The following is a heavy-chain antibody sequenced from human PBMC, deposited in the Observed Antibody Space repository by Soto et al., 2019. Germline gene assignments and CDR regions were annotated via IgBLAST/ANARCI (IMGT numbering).Heavy chain of an antibody. V-gene: IGHV1-18*01. CDR1: GYTFTSYG. Sequence: ASVKVSCKASGYTFTSYGISWVRQAPGQGLEWMGWISAYNGNTNYAQKLQGRVTMTTDTSTSTAYMELRSLRSDDTAVYYCARDYDILTGYYKTFDYWGQGTLVTVSS. CDR3: ARDYDILTGYYKTFDY. J-gene: IGHJ4*02. CDR2: ISAYNGNT. D-gene: IGHD3-9*01.